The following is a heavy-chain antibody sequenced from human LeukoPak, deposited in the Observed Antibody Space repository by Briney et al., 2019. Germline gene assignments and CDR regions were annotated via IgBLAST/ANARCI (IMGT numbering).Heavy chain of an antibody. V-gene: IGHV3-30*04. CDR3: ARGQIVGATGDYFDY. D-gene: IGHD1-26*01. Sequence: GGSLRLSCAASGSTFSSYAMHWVRQAPGKGLEWVAVISYDGSNKYYADSVKGRFTISRDNSKNTLCLQMNSLRAEDTAVYYCARGQIVGATGDYFDYWGQGTLVTVSS. J-gene: IGHJ4*02. CDR1: GSTFSSYA. CDR2: ISYDGSNK.